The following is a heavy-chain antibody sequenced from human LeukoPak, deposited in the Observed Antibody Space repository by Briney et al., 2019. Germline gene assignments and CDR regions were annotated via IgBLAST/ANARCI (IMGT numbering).Heavy chain of an antibody. CDR2: VYYDGRS. V-gene: IGHV4-59*08. CDR1: GIINYY. J-gene: IGHJ4*02. D-gene: IGHD5-18*01. Sequence: SETLSLTCTVSGIINYYWSWIRQPPEKGLEWIGYVYYDGRSNYNSSLRSRVTMSIDTSKNQFSLKLSSVTAADTAVYYCATLRYSHGYETWGQGTLVTVSS. CDR3: ATLRYSHGYET.